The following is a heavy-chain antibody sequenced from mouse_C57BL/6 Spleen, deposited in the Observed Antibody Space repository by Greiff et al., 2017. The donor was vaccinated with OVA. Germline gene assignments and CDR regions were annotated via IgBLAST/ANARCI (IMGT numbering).Heavy chain of an antibody. CDR2: IDPSDSYT. CDR3: ATHYYGSSYGGY. Sequence: VQLQQPGAELVKPGASVKLSCKASGYTFTSYWMQWVKQRPGQGLEWIGEIDPSDSYTNYNQKFKGKATLPLATSSSTAYMQLSSLTSGDSAVYYCATHYYGSSYGGYWGQGTTLTVSS. J-gene: IGHJ2*01. D-gene: IGHD1-1*01. CDR1: GYTFTSYW. V-gene: IGHV1-50*01.